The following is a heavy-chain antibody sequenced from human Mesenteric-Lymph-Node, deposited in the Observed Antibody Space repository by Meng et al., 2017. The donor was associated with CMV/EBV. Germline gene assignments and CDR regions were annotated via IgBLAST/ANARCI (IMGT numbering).Heavy chain of an antibody. CDR2: IIPILGIA. CDR1: GGTFSSYA. J-gene: IGHJ5*02. V-gene: IGHV1-69*10. Sequence: SVKVSCKASGGTFSSYAISWVRQAPGQGLEWMGGIIPILGIANYAQKFQGRVTITADKSTSTAYMELSSLRSDDTAVYYCARVRGMTMSFLDPWGQGTLVTVSS. CDR3: ARVRGMTMSFLDP. D-gene: IGHD3-22*01.